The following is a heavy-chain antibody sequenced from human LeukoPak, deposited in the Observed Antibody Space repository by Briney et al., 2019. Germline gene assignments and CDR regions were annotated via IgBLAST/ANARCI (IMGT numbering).Heavy chain of an antibody. CDR1: GFTFSTFG. CDR3: AKIGYYDSRGTPVDK. CDR2: ISDTGGYT. J-gene: IGHJ4*02. Sequence: PGGSLRLSCVASGFTFSTFGMSWVRQAPGKGLEWVSSISDTGGYTYYADSMKGRFTISRDNAKNSLYLHMNSLSAEDTAIYYCAKIGYYDSRGTPVDKWGQGTLVTVSP. V-gene: IGHV3-23*01. D-gene: IGHD3-22*01.